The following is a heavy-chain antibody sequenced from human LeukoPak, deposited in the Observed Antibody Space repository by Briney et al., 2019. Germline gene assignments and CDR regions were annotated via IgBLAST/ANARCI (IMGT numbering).Heavy chain of an antibody. CDR1: GGSISSYY. J-gene: IGHJ4*02. CDR3: ARQGRSSWYNY. CDR2: IYYSGST. Sequence: SETLSLTCTVSGGSISSYYWSWIRQPPGKGLEWIGYIYYSGSTNYNPSLKSRVTISVDTSKNQFSLKLSSVTAADTAVYYCARQGRSSWYNYWGQGTLVTVSS. D-gene: IGHD6-13*01. V-gene: IGHV4-59*08.